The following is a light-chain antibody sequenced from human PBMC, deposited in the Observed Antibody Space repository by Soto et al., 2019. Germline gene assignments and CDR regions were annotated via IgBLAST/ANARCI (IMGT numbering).Light chain of an antibody. CDR1: QTINSW. V-gene: IGKV1-5*03. CDR3: QQYDSIPYT. J-gene: IGKJ2*01. CDR2: KAS. Sequence: DIQMTQSPSTLSASVRDRVTITCRASQTINSWLAWYQQRPGKAPRLLIYKASTLESGVPSRFSGSGSGTEFTLTISTQQPDDFATYYCQQYDSIPYTFGQGTKLDIK.